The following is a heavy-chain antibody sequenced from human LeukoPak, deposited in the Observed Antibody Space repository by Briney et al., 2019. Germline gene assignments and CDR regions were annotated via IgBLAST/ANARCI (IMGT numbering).Heavy chain of an antibody. CDR3: AAKDRYCSGARCYVLDY. J-gene: IGHJ4*02. Sequence: SETLSLTCAVYGGSFSVYYWTWIRQPPGKGLEWIGEINHSGSTNYNPSLKSRVTISVDTSKNQFSLKLNSVTAADTAVYYCAAKDRYCSGARCYVLDYWGQGTLVTVSS. CDR2: INHSGST. CDR1: GGSFSVYY. V-gene: IGHV4-34*01. D-gene: IGHD2-15*01.